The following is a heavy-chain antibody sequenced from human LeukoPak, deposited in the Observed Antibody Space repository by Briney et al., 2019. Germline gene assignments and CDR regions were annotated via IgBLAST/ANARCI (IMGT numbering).Heavy chain of an antibody. CDR2: IFHSGNA. Sequence: SETLSLTCAVSGGSISSDNWWSWARQPPGKGLEWIGEIFHSGNANYNPSLKSRVTISVDKSNNQFSLNLNSVTAADTAVYYCARASNSGWYAFDYWGQGTLVTVSS. V-gene: IGHV4-4*02. CDR1: GGSISSDNW. J-gene: IGHJ4*02. CDR3: ARASNSGWYAFDY. D-gene: IGHD6-19*01.